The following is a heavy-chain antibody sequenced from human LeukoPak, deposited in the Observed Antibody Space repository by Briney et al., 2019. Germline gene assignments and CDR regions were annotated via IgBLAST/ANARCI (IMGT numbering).Heavy chain of an antibody. CDR1: GFTVSSNY. J-gene: IGHJ5*02. D-gene: IGHD2-15*01. Sequence: GGSLRLSCAASGFTVSSNYMSWVRQAPGKGLEWVSVTYSGGKTYYADSVKGRFTISRDNSKNTLYLQMSSLRAEDTAVYYCAKDVRGYCSGGRCYGWFDPWGQGTLVTVSS. CDR3: AKDVRGYCSGGRCYGWFDP. V-gene: IGHV3-66*01. CDR2: TYSGGKT.